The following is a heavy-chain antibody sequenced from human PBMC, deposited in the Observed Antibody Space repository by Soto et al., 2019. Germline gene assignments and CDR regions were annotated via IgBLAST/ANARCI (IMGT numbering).Heavy chain of an antibody. Sequence: ASVKVSCKASGYNFTNYHIHWVRQAPGQGLEWMGWISSYTGNTYYQHSANKEYAQKFQGRVSLTTDTSTTTAYLELRGLRSDDTAVYYCARDRYYYGSGSYYISWFDPWGQGTLVTVSS. V-gene: IGHV1-18*04. D-gene: IGHD3-10*01. CDR1: GYNFTNYH. CDR2: ISSYTGNTYYQHSANK. CDR3: ARDRYYYGSGSYYISWFDP. J-gene: IGHJ5*02.